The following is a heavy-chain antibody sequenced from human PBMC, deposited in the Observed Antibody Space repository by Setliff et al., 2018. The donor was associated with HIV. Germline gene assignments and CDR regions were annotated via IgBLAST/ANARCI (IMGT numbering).Heavy chain of an antibody. CDR3: ASPNRETSYDLLTPYYYYYYYMDV. Sequence: ASVKVSCKASGYSFVNYHIIWVRQAPGQGLEWVGSISASSVNTNYAQKFQGRVTMTTDTSTSTAYMELRSLRSDDTAVYYCASPNRETSYDLLTPYYYYYYYMDVWGRGTTVTVSS. J-gene: IGHJ6*03. D-gene: IGHD3-9*01. V-gene: IGHV1-18*01. CDR1: GYSFVNYH. CDR2: ISASSVNT.